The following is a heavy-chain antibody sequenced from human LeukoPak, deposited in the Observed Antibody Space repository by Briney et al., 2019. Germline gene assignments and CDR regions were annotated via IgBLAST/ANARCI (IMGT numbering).Heavy chain of an antibody. D-gene: IGHD2-8*01. V-gene: IGHV1-18*01. Sequence: GASVKVSCKASGYTFTSYGISWVRQAPRQGLEWMGWIGTYSGSTNYAQKLQGRVTMTTDTSTSTAYMELRSLTSDDTAMYYCARESLAGVKYYYGMDVWGQGTTVTLSS. CDR3: ARESLAGVKYYYGMDV. CDR1: GYTFTSYG. CDR2: IGTYSGST. J-gene: IGHJ6*02.